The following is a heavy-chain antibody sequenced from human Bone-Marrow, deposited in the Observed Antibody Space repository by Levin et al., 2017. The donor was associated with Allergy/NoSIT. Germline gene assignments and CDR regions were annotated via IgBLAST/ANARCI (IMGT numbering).Heavy chain of an antibody. V-gene: IGHV1-2*02. J-gene: IGHJ4*01. CDR3: ARSLVGATFDF. CDR1: GYSFTDFY. D-gene: IGHD1-26*01. Sequence: ASVKVSCKSSGYSFTDFYVHWLRQAPGLGLEWLGLINPDSGGIKYAQKFQRRVTMTRDTSTRTAYMELASLRSDDTAVYYCARSLVGATFDFWGRGTLVTVSS. CDR2: INPDSGGI.